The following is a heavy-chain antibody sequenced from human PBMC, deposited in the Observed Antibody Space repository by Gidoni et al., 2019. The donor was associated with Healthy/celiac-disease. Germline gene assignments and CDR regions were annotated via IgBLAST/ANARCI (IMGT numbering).Heavy chain of an antibody. V-gene: IGHV4-4*02. Sequence: QVQLQESGPGLVKPSGTLYLTCAVSGGSISRSNWWSWVRQPPGKGLEWSGEIYHRGSTNYNPSLKSRVTISVDKSKNQFSLKLSSVTAADTAVYYCARVYYDFWSGQSSGWFDPWGQGTLVTVSS. CDR3: ARVYYDFWSGQSSGWFDP. J-gene: IGHJ5*02. D-gene: IGHD3-3*01. CDR2: IYHRGST. CDR1: GGSISRSNW.